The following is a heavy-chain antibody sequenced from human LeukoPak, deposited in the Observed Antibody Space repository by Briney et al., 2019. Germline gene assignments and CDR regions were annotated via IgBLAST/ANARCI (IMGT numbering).Heavy chain of an antibody. CDR2: IYTSGST. CDR1: GGSISSYY. CDR3: ARHAGGIAAAGTRPFDY. Sequence: PSENLSLNCTVSGGSISSYYWSWIRQPPGKGLEWIGYIYTSGSTYYNPSLKSRVTMSVDTSRNQFSLSLNSVSAADTAVYYCARHAGGIAAAGTRPFDYWGQGTLVTVSS. V-gene: IGHV4-4*08. D-gene: IGHD6-13*01. J-gene: IGHJ4*02.